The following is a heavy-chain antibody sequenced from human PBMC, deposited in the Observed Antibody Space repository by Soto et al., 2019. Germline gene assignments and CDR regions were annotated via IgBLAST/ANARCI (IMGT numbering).Heavy chain of an antibody. CDR3: ARQRRKGGSYGELGY. D-gene: IGHD1-26*01. Sequence: SETLSLTCTVSGGSISSSSYYWGWIRQPPGKGLEWIGSIYYSGSTYYNPSLKSRVTIPVDTSKNQFSLKLSSVTAADTAVYYCARQRRKGGSYGELGYWGQGTLVTVSS. V-gene: IGHV4-39*01. CDR1: GGSISSSSYY. CDR2: IYYSGST. J-gene: IGHJ4*02.